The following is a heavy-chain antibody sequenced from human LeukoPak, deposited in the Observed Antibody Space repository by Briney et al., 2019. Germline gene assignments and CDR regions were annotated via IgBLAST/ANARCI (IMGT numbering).Heavy chain of an antibody. J-gene: IGHJ5*02. Sequence: GRSLRLSCAASGFTFSSYGMHWVRQAPGKGLEWVPVISYDGSNKYYADSVKGRFTISRDNSKNTLYLQMNSLRAEDTAVYYCARDRGVVAALNWFDPWGQGTLVTVSS. CDR2: ISYDGSNK. D-gene: IGHD2-15*01. CDR1: GFTFSSYG. CDR3: ARDRGVVAALNWFDP. V-gene: IGHV3-30*03.